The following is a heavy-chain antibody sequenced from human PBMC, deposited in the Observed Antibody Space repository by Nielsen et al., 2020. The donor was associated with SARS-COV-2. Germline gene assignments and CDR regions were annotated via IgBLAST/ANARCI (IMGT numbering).Heavy chain of an antibody. Sequence: GESLKISCAASGFTFISYAMHWVRQAPGKGLEWVAVIWYDGSNKYYADSVKGRFTISRDNSKNTLYLQMNSLRAEDTAVYYCARDRGDYGDWNWFDPWGQGTLVTVSS. CDR1: GFTFISYA. CDR3: ARDRGDYGDWNWFDP. V-gene: IGHV3-33*08. D-gene: IGHD4-17*01. CDR2: IWYDGSNK. J-gene: IGHJ5*02.